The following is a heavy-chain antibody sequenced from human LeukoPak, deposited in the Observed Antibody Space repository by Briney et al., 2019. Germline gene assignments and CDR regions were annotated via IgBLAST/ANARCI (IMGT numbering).Heavy chain of an antibody. J-gene: IGHJ3*01. V-gene: IGHV3-21*01. CDR1: GFTFSSFG. CDR2: ILRRGSFT. Sequence: GGSLRLSCAASGFTFSSFGMHWVRQAPGKGLEWVASILRRGSFTYYADSVKGRFSISKDNAKNSLYLQLNSLRAEDTAVYYCARDSLVGSYYGFDLWGQGTVVTVSS. D-gene: IGHD1-26*01. CDR3: ARDSLVGSYYGFDL.